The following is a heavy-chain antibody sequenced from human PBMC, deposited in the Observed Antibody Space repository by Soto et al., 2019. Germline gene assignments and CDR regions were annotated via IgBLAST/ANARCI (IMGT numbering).Heavy chain of an antibody. V-gene: IGHV3-23*01. CDR1: GFTFTTYA. CDR2: ISGSGGTT. D-gene: IGHD2-15*01. CDR3: AKKGCGGGTCYSSRGDYLYYLDV. J-gene: IGHJ6*03. Sequence: GGSLRLSCAASGFTFTTYAMYWVRQAPGKGLEWVSSISGSGGTTYYADSVKGRFTISRDNSKNTLDLQMNSLRAEDTAVYFCAKKGCGGGTCYSSRGDYLYYLDVWGKGTTVTVSS.